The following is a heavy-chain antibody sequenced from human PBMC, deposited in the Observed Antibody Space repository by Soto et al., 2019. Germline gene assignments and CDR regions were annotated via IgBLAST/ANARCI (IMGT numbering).Heavy chain of an antibody. J-gene: IGHJ6*03. Sequence: ASVKVSCKASGYTFTNYGITWVRQAPGQGLEWMGWISAYNGNTHYTQRLQGRVTMTTDTSTSTAYMELRGLRSDDTAVYYCARVRQLVAYFYYYMDAWGKGTTVTVSS. CDR1: GYTFTNYG. V-gene: IGHV1-18*01. D-gene: IGHD6-6*01. CDR2: ISAYNGNT. CDR3: ARVRQLVAYFYYYMDA.